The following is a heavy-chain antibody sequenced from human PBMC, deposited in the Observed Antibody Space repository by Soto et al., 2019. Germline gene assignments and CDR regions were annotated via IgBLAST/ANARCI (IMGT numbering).Heavy chain of an antibody. CDR2: IWRDGNSQ. CDR3: ATGSWGPEV. Sequence: QVQLVESGGGVVQPGRSLRLSCAASGFSFSSYNMHWVRQAPGKGLEWVTFIWRDGNSQSHADSVKGRFTVSRDNSKNTLYLQMDSLRVEDTAVYYCATGSWGPEVWGQGTTVTVSS. CDR1: GFSFSSYN. D-gene: IGHD7-27*01. V-gene: IGHV3-33*01. J-gene: IGHJ6*02.